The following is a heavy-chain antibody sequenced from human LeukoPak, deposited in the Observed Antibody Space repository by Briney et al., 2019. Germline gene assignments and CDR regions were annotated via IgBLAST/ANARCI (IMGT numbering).Heavy chain of an antibody. CDR1: GGTFSSYA. Sequence: ASVTVSCKASGGTFSSYAISWVRQVPGQGLEWMGGIIPIFGTANYAQKFQGRVTITTDESTSTAYMELSSLRSEDTAVYYCARSTGTTRGFDYWGQGTLVTVSS. D-gene: IGHD1-1*01. CDR3: ARSTGTTRGFDY. CDR2: IIPIFGTA. V-gene: IGHV1-69*05. J-gene: IGHJ4*02.